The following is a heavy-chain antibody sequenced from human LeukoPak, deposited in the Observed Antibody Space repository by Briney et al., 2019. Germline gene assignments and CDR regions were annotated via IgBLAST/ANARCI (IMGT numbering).Heavy chain of an antibody. V-gene: IGHV3-7*01. Sequence: PGGSLRLSCAASGFTFNTYGMHWVRQAPGKGLEWVANIRQDGSEKYYVDSMRGRFTISRDNAKNSLYLQMSSLRAEDTAVYYCARSTAGLDYWGQGTLVTVSS. D-gene: IGHD1-1*01. J-gene: IGHJ4*02. CDR2: IRQDGSEK. CDR1: GFTFNTYG. CDR3: ARSTAGLDY.